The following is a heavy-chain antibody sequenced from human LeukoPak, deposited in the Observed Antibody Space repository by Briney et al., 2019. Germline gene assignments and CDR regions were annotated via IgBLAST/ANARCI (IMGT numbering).Heavy chain of an antibody. CDR2: INSDGSST. J-gene: IGHJ4*02. V-gene: IGHV3-74*01. D-gene: IGHD3-16*01. CDR1: GFTFSSYW. CDR3: ARLLHTYAFDY. Sequence: GGSLRLSCAASGFTFSSYWMHWVRQALGKGLLWVSRINSDGSSTNYADSVKGRFTTSRDNAKITLYLQMNSLRVEDAAVYYCARLLHTYAFDYWGQGTLVTVSS.